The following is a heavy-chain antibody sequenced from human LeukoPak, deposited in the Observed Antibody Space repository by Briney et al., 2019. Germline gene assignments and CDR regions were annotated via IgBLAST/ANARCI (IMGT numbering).Heavy chain of an antibody. CDR1: GGSISSGDYY. Sequence: PSETLSLTCTVSGGSISSGDYYWSWIRQPPGKGLEWIGYIYYSGSTYYNPSLKSRVTISVDTSKNQFSLKLSSVTAADTAVYYCARDQGYRDAFDIWGQGTMVTVSS. CDR3: ARDQGYRDAFDI. J-gene: IGHJ3*02. CDR2: IYYSGST. V-gene: IGHV4-30-4*01. D-gene: IGHD2-2*01.